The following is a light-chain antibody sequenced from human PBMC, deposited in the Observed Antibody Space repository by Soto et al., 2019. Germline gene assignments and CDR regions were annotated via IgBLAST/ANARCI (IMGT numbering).Light chain of an antibody. CDR1: QGIRND. V-gene: IGKV1-6*01. CDR2: AAS. J-gene: IGKJ1*01. CDR3: LQDYNCPRT. Sequence: AIQMTQSPSSLSASVGDRVTITSRANQGIRNDLGWSQQKPGKAPKLLIYAASSLKSGVPSRFSGSGSGTDFTLTISSLHPEDFATYYCLQDYNCPRTFGQGTKVEIK.